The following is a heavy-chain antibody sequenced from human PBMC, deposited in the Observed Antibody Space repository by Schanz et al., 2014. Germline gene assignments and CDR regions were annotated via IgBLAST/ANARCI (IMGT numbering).Heavy chain of an antibody. D-gene: IGHD3-16*01. CDR2: ISAYNGNT. CDR1: GYTFTNFG. Sequence: QVQLVQSGAEVKKPGASVKVSCKASGYTFTNFGINWVRQAPGQGLEWMGWISAYNGNTNYAQKLQGRVIFTTDTSANTAYMELRSLRADDTAHYYCVRVPSRDVSFDLWGRGTLVTVSS. CDR3: VRVPSRDVSFDL. V-gene: IGHV1-18*04. J-gene: IGHJ2*01.